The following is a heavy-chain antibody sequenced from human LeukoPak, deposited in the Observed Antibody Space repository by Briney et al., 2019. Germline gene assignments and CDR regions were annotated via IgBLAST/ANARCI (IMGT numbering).Heavy chain of an antibody. CDR3: ARDFRGGYYSN. J-gene: IGHJ4*02. D-gene: IGHD3-22*01. CDR2: IYYSGST. CDR1: GGSISSYY. V-gene: IGHV4-59*01. Sequence: SETLSLTCTVSGGSISSYYWSWIRQPPGKGLEWIGYIYYSGSTNYNPSLKSRVTISVDTSKNQFSLRLSSVTAADTAVYYCARDFRGGYYSNWGQGTLVTVSS.